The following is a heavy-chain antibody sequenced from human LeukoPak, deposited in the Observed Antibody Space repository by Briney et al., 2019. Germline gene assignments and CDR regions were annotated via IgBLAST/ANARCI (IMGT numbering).Heavy chain of an antibody. CDR2: IIPIFGTA. CDR1: GGTFSSYA. Sequence: SVKVSCKASGGTFSSYAISWVRQAPRQGLEWMGGIIPIFGTANYAQKFQGRVTITTDESTSTAYMELSSLRSEDTAVYYCARTPLKDYYDSSRPTYYFDYWGQGTLVTVSS. V-gene: IGHV1-69*05. D-gene: IGHD3-22*01. J-gene: IGHJ4*02. CDR3: ARTPLKDYYDSSRPTYYFDY.